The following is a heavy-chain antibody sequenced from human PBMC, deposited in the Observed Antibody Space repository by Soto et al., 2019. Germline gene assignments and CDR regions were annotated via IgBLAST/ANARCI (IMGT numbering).Heavy chain of an antibody. V-gene: IGHV5-51*01. CDR1: GYSFTSYW. Sequence: GEYVKISCNGSGYSFTSYWIGWVRQMPGKGLEWMGIIYPGDSDTRYSPSFQGQVTISADKSISTAYLQWSSLKASDTAMYYCARCGSSSWYYWFDPWGQGTLVTVSS. CDR3: ARCGSSSWYYWFDP. J-gene: IGHJ5*02. CDR2: IYPGDSDT. D-gene: IGHD6-13*01.